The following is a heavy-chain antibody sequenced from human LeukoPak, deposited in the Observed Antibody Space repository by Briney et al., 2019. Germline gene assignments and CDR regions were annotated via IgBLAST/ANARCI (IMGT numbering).Heavy chain of an antibody. D-gene: IGHD2-8*01. Sequence: GASVKVSCKASGYTFTGYYMHWVRQAPGQGLEWMGRINPNSGGTNYAQKFRGRVTMTRDTSISTAYMELSRLRSDDTAVYYCARGPIVLMVYAIPHFDYWGQGTLVTVSS. V-gene: IGHV1-2*06. CDR1: GYTFTGYY. J-gene: IGHJ4*02. CDR3: ARGPIVLMVYAIPHFDY. CDR2: INPNSGGT.